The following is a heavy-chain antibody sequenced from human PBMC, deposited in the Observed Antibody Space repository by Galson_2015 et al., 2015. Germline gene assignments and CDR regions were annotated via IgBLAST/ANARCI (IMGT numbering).Heavy chain of an antibody. J-gene: IGHJ4*02. CDR2: ISYDGSNK. CDR3: ARDPVSATGTYFDY. V-gene: IGHV3-30-3*01. D-gene: IGHD6-13*01. Sequence: LRLSCAASGFTFSSYAMHWVRQAPGKGLEWVAVISYDGSNKYYADSVKGRFTISRDNSKNTLYLQMNSLRAEDTAVYYCARDPVSATGTYFDYWGQGTLVTVSS. CDR1: GFTFSSYA.